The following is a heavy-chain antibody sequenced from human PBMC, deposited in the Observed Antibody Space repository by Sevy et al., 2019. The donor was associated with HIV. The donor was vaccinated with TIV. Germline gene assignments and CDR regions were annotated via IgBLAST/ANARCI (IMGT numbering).Heavy chain of an antibody. J-gene: IGHJ6*02. CDR1: GGSISSYY. V-gene: IGHV4-59*01. CDR2: IYYSGST. D-gene: IGHD6-6*01. Sequence: SETLSLTCTVSGGSISSYYWSWIRQPPGKGLEWIGYIYYSGSTNYNPSLKSRVTISVDTSKNQFSLKLSSVTAADTAVYYCARDRPSTPDYYYYCYGMDVWGQGTTVTVSS. CDR3: ARDRPSTPDYYYYCYGMDV.